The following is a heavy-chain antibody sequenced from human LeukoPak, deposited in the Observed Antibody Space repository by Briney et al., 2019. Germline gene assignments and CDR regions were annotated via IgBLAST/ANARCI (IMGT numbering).Heavy chain of an antibody. D-gene: IGHD3-3*01. CDR2: INHSGNT. CDR1: GGSFSDYY. Sequence: PSEALSLTCAVYGGSFSDYYWSWIRQSPLKGLERIGEINHSGNTNYNPSLKSRVTISVDTSKNQFALKLSSVTAADTAVYYCATNRSWSGYSSWGQGTLVTVSS. V-gene: IGHV4-34*01. J-gene: IGHJ4*02. CDR3: ATNRSWSGYSS.